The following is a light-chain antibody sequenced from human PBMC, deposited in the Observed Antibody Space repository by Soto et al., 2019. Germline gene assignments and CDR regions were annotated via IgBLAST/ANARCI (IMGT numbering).Light chain of an antibody. J-gene: IGKJ5*01. Sequence: EIVLTQSPGTLSLSSGERATLSCRASQSVGGSSLAWYQQKPGQAPRLLIYGASSRATGIPDRFSGSGSGTDFTLTISRLEPEDFATYYCQQYNSYSYTFGQGTRLEIK. V-gene: IGKV3-20*01. CDR1: QSVGGSS. CDR3: QQYNSYSYT. CDR2: GAS.